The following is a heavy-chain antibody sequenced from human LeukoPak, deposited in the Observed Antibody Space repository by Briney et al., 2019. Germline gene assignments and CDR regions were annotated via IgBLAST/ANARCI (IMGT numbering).Heavy chain of an antibody. Sequence: SETLSLTCTVSGGSISSSSYYWGWIRQPPGKGLEWIGSIYYSGSTYYNPSLKSRVTISVDTSKNQFSLKLSSVTAADTAVYYCARGKGETYYYDSRSYWYFDLWGRGTLVTVSS. D-gene: IGHD3-22*01. CDR2: IYYSGST. J-gene: IGHJ2*01. CDR3: ARGKGETYYYDSRSYWYFDL. V-gene: IGHV4-39*07. CDR1: GGSISSSSYY.